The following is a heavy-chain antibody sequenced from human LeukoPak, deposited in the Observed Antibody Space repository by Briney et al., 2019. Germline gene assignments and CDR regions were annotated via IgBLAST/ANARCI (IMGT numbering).Heavy chain of an antibody. CDR1: GGSISSGGYY. CDR2: IYYSGST. D-gene: IGHD6-13*01. CDR3: ARQLIAAAGTTKVYYYYMDV. J-gene: IGHJ6*03. Sequence: SETLSLTCTVSGGSISSGGYYWSWIRQHPGKGLEWIGYIYYSGSTYYNPSLKSRVTISVDTSKNQFSLKLSSVTAADTAVYYCARQLIAAAGTTKVYYYYMDVWGKGTTVTVSS. V-gene: IGHV4-31*03.